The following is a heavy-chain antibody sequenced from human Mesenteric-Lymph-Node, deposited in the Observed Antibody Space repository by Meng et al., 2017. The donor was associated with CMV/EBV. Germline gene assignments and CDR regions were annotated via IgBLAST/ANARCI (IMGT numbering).Heavy chain of an antibody. V-gene: IGHV3-20*04. Sequence: GESLKISCAASGFTFRNYWMSWVRQAPGKGLEWVSGINWDGRRTDYVDSVKGRFTISRDDKSLYLQMNNLRAEDTAFYYCARGPRYSYGYFTDYWGQGAQVTVSS. CDR3: ARGPRYSYGYFTDY. CDR2: INWDGRRT. J-gene: IGHJ4*02. D-gene: IGHD5-18*01. CDR1: GFTFRNYW.